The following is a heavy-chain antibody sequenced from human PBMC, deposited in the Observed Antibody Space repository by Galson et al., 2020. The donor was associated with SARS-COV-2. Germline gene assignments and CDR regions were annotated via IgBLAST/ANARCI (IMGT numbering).Heavy chain of an antibody. CDR1: GYTFTSYY. CDR3: ARDLTPSEANYYVSSGSLGF. D-gene: IGHD3-22*01. V-gene: IGHV1-46*01. CDR2: ITPSGGVT. Sequence: ASVKVSCKASGYTFTSYYIHWVRQAPGQGLEWMGLITPSGGVTNYAPKFQGRVTMTRDSSTSTVYMELSSLRSEDTALYYCARDLTPSEANYYVSSGSLGFWGQGTQVTVSS. J-gene: IGHJ4*02.